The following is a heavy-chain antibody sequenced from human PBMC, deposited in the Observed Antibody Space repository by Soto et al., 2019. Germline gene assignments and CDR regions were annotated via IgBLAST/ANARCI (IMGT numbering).Heavy chain of an antibody. V-gene: IGHV1-18*03. D-gene: IGHD1-26*01. Sequence: ASVKDSCKTSGYTFINYGISWVRQAPGQGPEWMGWISPYNDDTKYAQKFQDRVTMTTDTSTRTAYMEMRSLRYEDMAVYYCAREGPTEDAFDIWGQGTTVTVSS. CDR2: ISPYNDDT. CDR3: AREGPTEDAFDI. CDR1: GYTFINYG. J-gene: IGHJ3*02.